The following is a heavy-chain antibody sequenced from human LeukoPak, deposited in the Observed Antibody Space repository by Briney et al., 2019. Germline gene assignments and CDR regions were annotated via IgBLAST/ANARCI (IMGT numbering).Heavy chain of an antibody. CDR2: INPNSGGT. J-gene: IGHJ4*02. CDR3: ARYISSYGYYY. Sequence: SLKVSCKASGYTFTGYYMHWVRQAPGQGLEWMGWINPNSGGTNYAQKFQGRVTMTRDTSISTAYMELTRLRSDDTAVYYCARYISSYGYYYWGQGTLVTVSS. D-gene: IGHD5-18*01. V-gene: IGHV1-2*02. CDR1: GYTFTGYY.